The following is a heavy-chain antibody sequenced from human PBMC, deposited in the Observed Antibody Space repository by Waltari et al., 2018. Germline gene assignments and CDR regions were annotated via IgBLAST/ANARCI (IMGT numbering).Heavy chain of an antibody. D-gene: IGHD3-10*01. J-gene: IGHJ4*02. Sequence: QVQLQESGPGLVKPSETLSLTCTVSGGSISSYYWSWIRQPPGKGLEWIGYIYYSGSTNSTPPLKSRVTISVDTSKNQFSLKLSSLTAADTAVYYCAGAWFGEFIDYWGQGTLVTVSS. CDR2: IYYSGST. CDR3: AGAWFGEFIDY. CDR1: GGSISSYY. V-gene: IGHV4-59*01.